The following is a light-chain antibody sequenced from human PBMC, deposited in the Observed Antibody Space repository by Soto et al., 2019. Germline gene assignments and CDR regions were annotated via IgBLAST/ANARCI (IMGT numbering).Light chain of an antibody. J-gene: IGLJ1*01. V-gene: IGLV2-14*01. Sequence: QSALTQPASVSASPGQSITISCTGTSSDVGGYNCVSWYQQHPGKAPKLIIYEVNNRPSGVSNRFSGSKSGNTASLTISGLQPEDEADYYCTSYTSRNTYFFGSGTKVTVL. CDR3: TSYTSRNTYF. CDR2: EVN. CDR1: SSDVGGYNC.